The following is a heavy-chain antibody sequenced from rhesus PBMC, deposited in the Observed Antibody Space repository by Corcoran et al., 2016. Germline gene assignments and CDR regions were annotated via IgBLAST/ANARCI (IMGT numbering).Heavy chain of an antibody. CDR3: VKTGDTNYFDY. CDR1: GFPFRCYT. D-gene: IGHD5-42*01. V-gene: IGHV3-103*01. Sequence: EVQLVENGGGLVQPGGSLRLSCAAVGFPFRCYTGQWVRQAPGKGLEWISGINSGGGSTYYADSVKGRFTISRDNSKNTLFLQMNSLRPEDTAVYYCVKTGDTNYFDYWGQGVLVTVSS. J-gene: IGHJ4*01. CDR2: INSGGGST.